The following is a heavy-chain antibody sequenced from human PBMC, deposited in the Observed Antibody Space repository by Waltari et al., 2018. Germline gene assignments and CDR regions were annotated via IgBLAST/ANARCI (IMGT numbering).Heavy chain of an antibody. D-gene: IGHD2-15*01. J-gene: IGHJ6*02. CDR1: GGSISSVSYY. CDR3: ARALFDCSGGSCYPIDYYYYGMDV. Sequence: QVQLQESGPGLVKPSQTLSLTCTVSGGSISSVSYYWSWIRQPAGKQLDWIGYIYTSGSTNYNPSLKSRVTISVDTSKNQFSRKLSSVTAADTAVYYCARALFDCSGGSCYPIDYYYYGMDVWGQGTTVTVSS. CDR2: IYTSGST. V-gene: IGHV4-61*09.